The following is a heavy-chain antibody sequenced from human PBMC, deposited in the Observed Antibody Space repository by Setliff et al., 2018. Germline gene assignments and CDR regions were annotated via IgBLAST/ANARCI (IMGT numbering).Heavy chain of an antibody. CDR3: AKCTSWDSHYPYFDY. CDR2: INPGDSDT. D-gene: IGHD4-4*01. V-gene: IGHV5-51*01. Sequence: GESLKISCRGSGYTFTNYWIAWVRQMPGKGLEWMGIINPGDSDTRYSPSFQGQVTISADKSTSTAYLQMDSLRAEDTAIYFCAKCTSWDSHYPYFDYWGQGALVTVSS. J-gene: IGHJ4*02. CDR1: GYTFTNYW.